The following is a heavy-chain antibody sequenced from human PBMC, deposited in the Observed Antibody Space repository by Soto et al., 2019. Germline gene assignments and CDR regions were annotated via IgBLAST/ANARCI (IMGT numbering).Heavy chain of an antibody. CDR3: ARRDCSGGSCYSSPWYFDL. V-gene: IGHV3-30-3*01. CDR2: ISYDGINK. Sequence: QVQLVESGGGVVQPGRSLRLSCAASGFSFSSYAMHWVHQAPGKGLEWVAVISYDGINKYYAGSVKGRFTISRDNSKNXMXXQMNSLRAEDTAVYYCARRDCSGGSCYSSPWYFDLWGRGTLVTVSS. D-gene: IGHD2-15*01. CDR1: GFSFSSYA. J-gene: IGHJ2*01.